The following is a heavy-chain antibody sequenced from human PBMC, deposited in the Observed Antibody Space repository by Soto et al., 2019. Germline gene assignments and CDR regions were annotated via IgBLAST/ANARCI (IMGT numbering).Heavy chain of an antibody. CDR3: ARGGYDYSNPFDY. Sequence: EVQLVESGGGLVQPGGSLRLSCAASGFTFNRYWMKWVRQAPGRGLEWMGNINQDGSEKHYVDSVKGRVTISRDNAKDSVYLQMNSLTAEDTAMYYCARGGYDYSNPFDYWGQGTLVTVSS. D-gene: IGHD4-4*01. V-gene: IGHV3-7*04. CDR2: INQDGSEK. CDR1: GFTFNRYW. J-gene: IGHJ4*02.